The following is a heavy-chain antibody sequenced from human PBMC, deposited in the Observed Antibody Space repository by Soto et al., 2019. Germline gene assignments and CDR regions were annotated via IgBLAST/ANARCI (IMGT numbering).Heavy chain of an antibody. CDR2: IIPIFGTA. CDR3: ARDPASGWNFGFDY. J-gene: IGHJ4*02. Sequence: QVQLVQSGAEVKKPGSSVKVSCKASGGTFSSYAISWVRQAPGQGLEWIGGIIPIFGTANYAQKFQGRVTITADESTSTAYMELSSLRSEDTAVYYCARDPASGWNFGFDYWGQGTLVTVSS. CDR1: GGTFSSYA. V-gene: IGHV1-69*01. D-gene: IGHD6-19*01.